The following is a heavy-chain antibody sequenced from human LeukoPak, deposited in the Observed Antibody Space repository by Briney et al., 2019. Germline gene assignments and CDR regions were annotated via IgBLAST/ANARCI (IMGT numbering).Heavy chain of an antibody. J-gene: IGHJ6*03. Sequence: SETLSLTCTVSGGSISSSSYYWGWIRQPPGKGLEWIGSIYYSGSTYYNPSLKSRVTISVDTSKNQFSLKLSSVTAADTAVYYCASTAYCSSTSCPRYYYMDVWGKGTTVTVSS. CDR2: IYYSGST. D-gene: IGHD2-2*01. CDR1: GGSISSSSYY. CDR3: ASTAYCSSTSCPRYYYMDV. V-gene: IGHV4-39*01.